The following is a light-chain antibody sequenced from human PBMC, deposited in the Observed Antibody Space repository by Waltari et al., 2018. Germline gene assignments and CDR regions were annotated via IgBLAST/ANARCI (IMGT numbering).Light chain of an antibody. V-gene: IGLV2-14*03. Sequence: QSALTQPASVSGSPGQSITISCPGTSSDVGGYNYVSWYQQHPGKAPKLMFYDVSNRPSGVSNRFSGSKSGNTASLTISGLQAEDEADYYCSSYTSSSTLVFGGGTKLTVL. CDR1: SSDVGGYNY. CDR2: DVS. J-gene: IGLJ3*02. CDR3: SSYTSSSTLV.